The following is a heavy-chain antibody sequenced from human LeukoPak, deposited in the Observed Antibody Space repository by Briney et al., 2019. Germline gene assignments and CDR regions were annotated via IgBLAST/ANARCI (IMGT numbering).Heavy chain of an antibody. D-gene: IGHD5-12*01. J-gene: IGHJ4*02. CDR2: INAGNGNT. V-gene: IGHV1-3*01. Sequence: ASVKVSCKASGYTFTSYAMHWVRQAPGQRLEWMGWINAGNGNTKYSQKFQGRVTMTTDTSTSTAYMELRSLRSDDTAVYYCARDMYSGYEDSFSPVDYWGQGTLVTVSS. CDR1: GYTFTSYA. CDR3: ARDMYSGYEDSFSPVDY.